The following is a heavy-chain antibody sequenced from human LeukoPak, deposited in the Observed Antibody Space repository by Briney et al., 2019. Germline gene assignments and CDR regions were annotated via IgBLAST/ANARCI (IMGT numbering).Heavy chain of an antibody. CDR1: GASISTYY. CDR2: ISYSGNT. Sequence: SETLSLTCTVSGASISTYYWSWIRQPPGKGLEWIGYISYSGNTNYNPSLRSRVTISVDTSKNQFSLKLSSVTAADTAVYYCARGRWFGEFYFDYWGQGTLVTVSS. J-gene: IGHJ4*02. CDR3: ARGRWFGEFYFDY. D-gene: IGHD3-10*01. V-gene: IGHV4-59*12.